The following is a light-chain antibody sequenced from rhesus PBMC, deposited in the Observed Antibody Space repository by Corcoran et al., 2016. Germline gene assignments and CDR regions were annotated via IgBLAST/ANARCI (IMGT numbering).Light chain of an antibody. CDR1: QSVSNY. CDR3: QETSNLFT. CDR2: GAS. J-gene: IGKJ3*01. V-gene: IGKV3-31*02. Sequence: EIVMTQSPATLSVSPGETATISCRTSQSVSNYLAWYQQNPGQVPRLLIYGASRRATGIPDRFSGSGSGTDFTLPISSLEPEDFAVYYCQETSNLFTFGPGTKLDIK.